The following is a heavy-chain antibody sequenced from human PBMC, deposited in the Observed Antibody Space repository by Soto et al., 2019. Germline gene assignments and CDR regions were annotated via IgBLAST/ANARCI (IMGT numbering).Heavy chain of an antibody. CDR1: GGSVRSDNYY. J-gene: IGHJ4*02. CDR3: ATRTLFRTLDC. Sequence: PSETLSLTCTASGGSVRSDNYYWMWIRQPPGKGLEYIGFMSYSGNTNYNPSLRGRVTVSVDTSRNQFSLKLSSVTAADTAVYYCATRTLFRTLDCWGPGALVTVSS. V-gene: IGHV4-61*01. D-gene: IGHD3-10*02. CDR2: MSYSGNT.